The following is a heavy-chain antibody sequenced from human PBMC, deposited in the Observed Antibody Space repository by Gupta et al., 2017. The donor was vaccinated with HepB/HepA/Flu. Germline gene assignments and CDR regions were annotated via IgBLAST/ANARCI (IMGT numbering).Heavy chain of an antibody. CDR3: ARGYSTSWYNGGPPGY. J-gene: IGHJ4*02. Sequence: QVQLQESGPGLVKPSETLSLTCNVSGGSISGHYWSWIRQPAGKGLEWIGRIYTGGSTTYNPSLKSRVTMSFDTSKNQFSLNLTSVTAADTAVYYCARGYSTSWYNGGPPGYWGQGTLVTVSS. CDR2: IYTGGST. D-gene: IGHD6-13*01. V-gene: IGHV4-4*07. CDR1: GGSISGHY.